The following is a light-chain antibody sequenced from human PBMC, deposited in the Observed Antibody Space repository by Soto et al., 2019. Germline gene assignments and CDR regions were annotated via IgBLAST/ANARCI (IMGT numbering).Light chain of an antibody. CDR2: DAS. J-gene: IGKJ5*01. Sequence: IVITQSPRSLSSTPLDPTSISCGSIQCFLHSNGYNYVEWYLQKPGQSPQLLIYDASNVETGVASRFSGSGSGTDFTFSISSLQPEDFATYYCQQSYSTPITFGQGTRLEIK. V-gene: IGKV2-28*01. CDR1: QCFLHSNGYNY. CDR3: QQSYSTPIT.